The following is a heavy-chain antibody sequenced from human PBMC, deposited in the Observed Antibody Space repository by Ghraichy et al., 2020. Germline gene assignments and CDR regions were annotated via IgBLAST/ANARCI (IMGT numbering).Heavy chain of an antibody. CDR1: GGSVSSGSYY. Sequence: SETLSLTCTVSGGSVSSGSYYWSWIRQPPGKGLEWIGYIYYSGSTNYNPSLKSRVTISVDTSKNQFSLKLSSVTAADTAVYYCARDHYNFAMDVWGQGTTVTVSS. CDR3: ARDHYNFAMDV. V-gene: IGHV4-61*01. J-gene: IGHJ6*02. CDR2: IYYSGST.